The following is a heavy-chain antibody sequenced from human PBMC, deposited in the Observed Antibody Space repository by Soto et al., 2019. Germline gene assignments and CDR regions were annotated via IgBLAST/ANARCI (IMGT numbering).Heavy chain of an antibody. CDR1: GFTFSSYG. CDR2: ISDDGSNE. D-gene: IGHD5-18*01. Sequence: GGSLRLSCAASGFTFSSYGVHWVRQAPGKGLEWVAVISDDGSNEYYADSVKGRFTISRDNSKNTLYLQMNSLRAEDTAVYYCAKEGIQLWSVFDYWGQGTLVTVSS. CDR3: AKEGIQLWSVFDY. J-gene: IGHJ4*02. V-gene: IGHV3-30*18.